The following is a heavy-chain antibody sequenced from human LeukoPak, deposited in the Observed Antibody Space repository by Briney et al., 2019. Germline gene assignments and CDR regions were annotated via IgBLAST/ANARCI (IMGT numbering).Heavy chain of an antibody. CDR1: GYTFTGYY. D-gene: IGHD2-21*02. CDR3: ARSEKAYCGGVCDNYHMDV. CDR2: ISAYNGNT. J-gene: IGHJ6*03. V-gene: IGHV1-18*04. Sequence: GASVKVSCKASGYTFTGYYMHWVRQAPGQGLEWMGWISAYNGNTKYAQKFQDRVTMTTDTSTSTALMELRSLRSDDTAVYYCARSEKAYCGGVCDNYHMDVWGKGATVTVSS.